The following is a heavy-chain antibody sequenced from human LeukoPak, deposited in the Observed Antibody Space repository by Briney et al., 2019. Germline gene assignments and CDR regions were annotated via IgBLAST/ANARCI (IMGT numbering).Heavy chain of an antibody. D-gene: IGHD3-3*01. CDR2: ISSSSTYI. Sequence: GSLRLSCVASGFTFSSYSMNWVRQAPGKGLEWVSSISSSSTYIYYADSVRGRFTISRDNAKNSLYLQMNSLRAEDTAVYYCAKRGASTSILVSWGQGTLVTVSS. J-gene: IGHJ5*02. CDR3: AKRGASTSILVS. CDR1: GFTFSSYS. V-gene: IGHV3-21*03.